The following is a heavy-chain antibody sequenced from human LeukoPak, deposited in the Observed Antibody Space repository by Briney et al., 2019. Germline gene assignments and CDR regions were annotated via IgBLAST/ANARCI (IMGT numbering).Heavy chain of an antibody. Sequence: PGGSLRLSCAASGFTFSSYGMPWVRQAPGKGLEWVAVIWYDGSNKYYADSVKGRFTISRDNSKNTLYLQMNSLRAEDTAVYYCARDGPYYDSSGYQLDYWGQGTLVTVSS. D-gene: IGHD3-22*01. CDR1: GFTFSSYG. V-gene: IGHV3-33*01. J-gene: IGHJ4*02. CDR2: IWYDGSNK. CDR3: ARDGPYYDSSGYQLDY.